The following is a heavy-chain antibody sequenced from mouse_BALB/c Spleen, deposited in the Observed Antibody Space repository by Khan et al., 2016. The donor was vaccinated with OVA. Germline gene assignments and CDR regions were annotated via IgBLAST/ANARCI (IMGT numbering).Heavy chain of an antibody. CDR1: GYTFTTYW. V-gene: IGHV1S81*02. Sequence: QVQLQQPGAELVKPGASMKLSCKASGYTFTTYWMHWVKQRPGQGLEWIGEINPSNGRTNYNEKFKRKATLIVDKSSSTAYMQLSSLTSEDAAVYYCARPTMITTEFAYGGQGTLVTVSA. CDR2: INPSNGRT. CDR3: ARPTMITTEFAY. D-gene: IGHD2-4*01. J-gene: IGHJ3*01.